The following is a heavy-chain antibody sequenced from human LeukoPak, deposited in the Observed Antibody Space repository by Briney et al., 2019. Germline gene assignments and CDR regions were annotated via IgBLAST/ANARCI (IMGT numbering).Heavy chain of an antibody. CDR1: GFTVSSNY. V-gene: IGHV3-66*01. Sequence: GGSLRLSCAASGFTVSSNYMSWVRQAPGKGLEWVSVIYSGGSTYYADSVKGRFTISRDNSKNTLYLQMNSLRAEDTAVCYCASGYSYAYYDFWGQGTLVTVSS. D-gene: IGHD5-18*01. J-gene: IGHJ4*02. CDR3: ASGYSYAYYDF. CDR2: IYSGGST.